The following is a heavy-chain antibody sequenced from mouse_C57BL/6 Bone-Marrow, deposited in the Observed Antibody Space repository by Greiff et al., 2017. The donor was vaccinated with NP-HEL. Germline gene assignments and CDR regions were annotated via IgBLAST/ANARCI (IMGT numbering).Heavy chain of an antibody. CDR1: GYAFSSSW. CDR2: IYPGDGDT. J-gene: IGHJ4*01. D-gene: IGHD1-1*01. V-gene: IGHV1-82*01. Sequence: QVQLQQSGPELVKPGASVKISCTASGYAFSSSWMNWVKQRPGKGLEWIGRIYPGDGDTNYNGKFKGKATLNADKSSSKAYMQLSSLTSEDSAVYFCARRGSSFSMDYWGQGTSVTVSS. CDR3: ARRGSSFSMDY.